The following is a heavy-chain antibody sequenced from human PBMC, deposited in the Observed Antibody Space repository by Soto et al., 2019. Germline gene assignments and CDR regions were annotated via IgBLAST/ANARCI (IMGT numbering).Heavy chain of an antibody. CDR3: ARDIRFLEWFPSPYYYGMDV. CDR2: IWYDGSNK. Sequence: PGGSLRLSCAASGFTFSSYGMHWVRQAPGKGLEWVAVIWYDGSNKYYADSVKGRFTISRDNSKNTLYLQMNSLRAEDTAVYYCARDIRFLEWFPSPYYYGMDVWGQGTTVTVS. J-gene: IGHJ6*02. D-gene: IGHD3-3*01. CDR1: GFTFSSYG. V-gene: IGHV3-33*01.